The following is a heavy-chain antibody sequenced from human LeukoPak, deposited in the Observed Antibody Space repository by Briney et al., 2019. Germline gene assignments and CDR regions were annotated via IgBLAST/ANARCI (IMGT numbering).Heavy chain of an antibody. CDR1: GFTMSNYP. CDR3: AKARVWTSYFDY. CDR2: IGEEKSGSWT. D-gene: IGHD6-6*01. J-gene: IGHJ4*02. Sequence: GGSLRLSCAASGFTMSNYPMGWVRQAPVKGLEWLSAIGEEKSGSWTKSADSVKGRFTISRDNSENTLYLQMDSLTVEDTAVYYCAKARVWTSYFDYWGQGTLVTVSS. V-gene: IGHV3-23*01.